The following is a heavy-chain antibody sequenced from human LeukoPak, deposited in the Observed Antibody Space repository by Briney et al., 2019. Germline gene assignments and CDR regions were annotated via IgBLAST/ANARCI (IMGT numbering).Heavy chain of an antibody. CDR3: ARQVDTAMVTFDY. J-gene: IGHJ4*02. D-gene: IGHD5-18*01. Sequence: GESLKISCKGSGYSFTSYWIGWVRQMPGKGLEWMGIIYPGDSDTRYSPSFQGQVTISPEKSSSTEYLQWSSLKASDTAMYYCARQVDTAMVTFDYWGQGTLVTVSS. CDR2: IYPGDSDT. CDR1: GYSFTSYW. V-gene: IGHV5-51*01.